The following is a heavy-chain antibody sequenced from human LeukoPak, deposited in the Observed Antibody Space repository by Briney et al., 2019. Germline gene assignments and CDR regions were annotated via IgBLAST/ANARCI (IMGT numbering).Heavy chain of an antibody. CDR2: ISSSSSYT. CDR1: GFTFSDYY. D-gene: IGHD6-19*01. Sequence: GALRLSCAASGFTFSDYYMSWIRQAPGKGLEWVSYISSSSSYTNYADPVKGRFTISRDNAKNSLYLQMNSLRAEDTAVYYCASSLRSSGWSNYFDYWGQGTLVTVSS. CDR3: ASSLRSSGWSNYFDY. J-gene: IGHJ4*02. V-gene: IGHV3-11*06.